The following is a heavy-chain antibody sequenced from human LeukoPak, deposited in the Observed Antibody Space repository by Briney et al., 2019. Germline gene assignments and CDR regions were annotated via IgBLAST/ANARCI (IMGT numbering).Heavy chain of an antibody. D-gene: IGHD6-25*01. J-gene: IGHJ4*02. V-gene: IGHV4-59*08. Sequence: SETLSLTCTVSGGSISSYYWSWIRQPPGKGLEWIGYIYYSGSTNYNPSLKSRVTISVDTSKNQFSLKLSSVTAADTAVYYCARLASGSVPFSWGQGTLVTVSS. CDR2: IYYSGST. CDR3: ARLASGSVPFS. CDR1: GGSISSYY.